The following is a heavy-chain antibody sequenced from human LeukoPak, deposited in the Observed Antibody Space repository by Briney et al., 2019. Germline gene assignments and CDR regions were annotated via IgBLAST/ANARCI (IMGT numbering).Heavy chain of an antibody. CDR1: GGSISSDY. CDR2: IYYSGST. J-gene: IGHJ4*02. Sequence: SETLSLTCTVSGGSISSDYWSWVRQPPGKGLEWIGYIYYSGSTNYNPSLKSRVTISVDTSKNQFSLKLSSVTAADTAVYYCARATKLLWFGELLEKGSYYFDYWGQGTLVTVSS. V-gene: IGHV4-59*01. D-gene: IGHD3-10*01. CDR3: ARATKLLWFGELLEKGSYYFDY.